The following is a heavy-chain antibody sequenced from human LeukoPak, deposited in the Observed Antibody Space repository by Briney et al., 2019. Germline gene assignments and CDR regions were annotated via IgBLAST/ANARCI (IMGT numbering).Heavy chain of an antibody. D-gene: IGHD3-3*01. CDR1: GGSISSSNW. V-gene: IGHV4-4*02. CDR2: IYHSGST. J-gene: IGHJ4*02. Sequence: PSETLSLTCAVSGGSISSSNWWSWVRQPPGKGLEWIGEIYHSGSTNYNPSLKSRVTISVDKSKNQFSLKLSSVTAADTAVYYCARDVGGTIFGVVIPYRGQGTLVTVSS. CDR3: ARDVGGTIFGVVIPY.